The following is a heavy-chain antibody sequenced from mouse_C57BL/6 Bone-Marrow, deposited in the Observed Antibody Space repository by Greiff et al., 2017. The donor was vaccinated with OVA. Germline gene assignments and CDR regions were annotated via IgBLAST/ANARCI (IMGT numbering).Heavy chain of an antibody. CDR3: TGVYSNYYAMDY. V-gene: IGHV1-15*01. Sequence: VQLQQSGAELVRPGASVTLSCKASGYTFTDYEMHWVKQTPVHGLEWIGAIDPETGGTAYNQKFKGKAILTADKSSSTAYMELRSLTSEDSAVYYCTGVYSNYYAMDYWGQGTSVTVSS. J-gene: IGHJ4*01. D-gene: IGHD2-5*01. CDR2: IDPETGGT. CDR1: GYTFTDYE.